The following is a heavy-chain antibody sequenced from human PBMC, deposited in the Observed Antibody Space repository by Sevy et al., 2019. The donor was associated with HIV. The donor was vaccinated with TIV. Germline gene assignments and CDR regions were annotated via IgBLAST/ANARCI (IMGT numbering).Heavy chain of an antibody. CDR1: GYSFSTYW. CDR3: ARARGMPHYYYGMDV. J-gene: IGHJ6*02. CDR2: IFPDYSDI. D-gene: IGHD1-26*01. V-gene: IGHV5-51*01. Sequence: GESLKISCKGSGYSFSTYWIAWVRQMPGKGLEGMGIIFPDYSDIRYSPSYQGQVTISADNSISTAYLQWSSLKASDTATYYCARARGMPHYYYGMDVWGQGTTVTVSS.